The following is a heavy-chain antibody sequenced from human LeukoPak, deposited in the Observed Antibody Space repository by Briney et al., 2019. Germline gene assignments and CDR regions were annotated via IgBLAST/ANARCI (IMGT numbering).Heavy chain of an antibody. CDR1: GGSISSYY. V-gene: IGHV4-59*01. CDR2: IYYSGST. J-gene: IGHJ4*02. CDR3: ARQDDVLDY. D-gene: IGHD1-1*01. Sequence: PSETLSLTCTVSGGSISSYYWSWIRQPPGKGLEWIGYIYYSGSTNYNPSLKSRVTISVDTSKNQFSLKLSSVTAADTAVYYCARQDDVLDYWGQGTLVTVSS.